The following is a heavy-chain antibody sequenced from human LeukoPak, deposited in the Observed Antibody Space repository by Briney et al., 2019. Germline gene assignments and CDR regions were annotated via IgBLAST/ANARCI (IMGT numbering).Heavy chain of an antibody. CDR1: GGSTSSSSYY. CDR3: ARHMYSVGSCYYFDY. Sequence: TSETLSLTCTVSGGSTSSSSYYWGWIRQPPGKGLEWIASIYYSGSTYYNPSLKSRVTISVDTSKNQFSLKLSPVTAADTAVYYCARHMYSVGSCYYFDYWGQGTLVTVSS. D-gene: IGHD2-15*01. CDR2: IYYSGST. J-gene: IGHJ4*02. V-gene: IGHV4-39*01.